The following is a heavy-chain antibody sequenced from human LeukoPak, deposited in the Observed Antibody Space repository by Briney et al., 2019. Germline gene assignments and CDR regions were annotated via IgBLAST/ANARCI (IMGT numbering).Heavy chain of an antibody. J-gene: IGHJ6*02. Sequence: ASVKVSCKASGATFNNYVITWVRQAPGQGLEWMAMIIPSLDIVNYAQTFQDRLTITADKSTSTAYMELRSLRSEDTAVYYCARGFGGSSGSSDYYGMDVWGQGTLVTVSS. CDR3: ARGFGGSSGSSDYYGMDV. V-gene: IGHV1-69*04. CDR2: IIPSLDIV. CDR1: GATFNNYV. D-gene: IGHD6-19*01.